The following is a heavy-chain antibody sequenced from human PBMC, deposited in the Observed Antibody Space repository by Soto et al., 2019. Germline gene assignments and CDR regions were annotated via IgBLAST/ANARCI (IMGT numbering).Heavy chain of an antibody. CDR3: ARPYGGDYYYGMDV. D-gene: IGHD3-16*01. CDR1: GYTFTSYG. CDR2: ISAYNGNT. Sequence: PSVKVSCKASGYTFTSYGISWVRQAPGQGLEWMGWISAYNGNTNYAQKLQGRVTMTTDTSTSTAYMELRSLRSDDTAVYYCARPYGGDYYYGMDVWGQGTTVTVSS. V-gene: IGHV1-18*04. J-gene: IGHJ6*02.